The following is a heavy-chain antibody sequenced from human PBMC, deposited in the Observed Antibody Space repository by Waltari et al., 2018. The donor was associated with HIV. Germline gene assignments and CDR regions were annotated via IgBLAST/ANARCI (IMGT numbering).Heavy chain of an antibody. CDR3: ARRPRMAGFYLYYGMDV. CDR2: IYYTGTT. D-gene: IGHD2-8*01. J-gene: IGHJ6*02. Sequence: QLQLQQSGPGLVKPSETLSLTCTCSGASFINSDYYWDFIRQSPGKGLEWIGNIYYTGTTFYNPSLKSRVTMSADLSKNQFSLRLRSVTAADTAIYYCARRPRMAGFYLYYGMDVWGQGTTVTVSS. V-gene: IGHV4-39*01. CDR1: GASFINSDYY.